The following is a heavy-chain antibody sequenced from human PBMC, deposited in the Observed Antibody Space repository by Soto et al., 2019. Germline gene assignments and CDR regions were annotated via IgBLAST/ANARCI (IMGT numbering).Heavy chain of an antibody. V-gene: IGHV3-53*02. Sequence: EVQLVETGGGWIQPGGSLKLSCAASGFTVSSTYMSWVRQAPGKGLEWVSVLYGGGTTYYAGSVKGRFTISRDNSKNTLYLQLDSLRAEDTAFYYCSRHPPTSSWPTALDYLGQGALVTVSS. CDR3: SRHPPTSSWPTALDY. J-gene: IGHJ4*02. CDR2: LYGGGTT. D-gene: IGHD6-13*01. CDR1: GFTVSSTY.